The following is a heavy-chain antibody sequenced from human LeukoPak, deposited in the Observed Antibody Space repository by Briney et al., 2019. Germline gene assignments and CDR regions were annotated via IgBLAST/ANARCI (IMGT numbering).Heavy chain of an antibody. D-gene: IGHD4-23*01. J-gene: IGHJ4*02. V-gene: IGHV4-39*07. Sequence: SETLSLTCTVSGGSISSSSYYWGWIRQPPGKGLEGIGSIYYSGSTYYNPSLKSRVTISVDTSKNQFSLKLSSVTAADTAVYYCARSTTVVTRFDYWGQGTLVTVSS. CDR1: GGSISSSSYY. CDR2: IYYSGST. CDR3: ARSTTVVTRFDY.